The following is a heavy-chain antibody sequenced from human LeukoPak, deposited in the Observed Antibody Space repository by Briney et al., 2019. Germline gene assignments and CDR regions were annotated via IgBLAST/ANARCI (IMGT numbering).Heavy chain of an antibody. J-gene: IGHJ4*02. CDR2: INPRSGGT. Sequence: ASVKVSCKASGYTFTANYMHWVRQAPGQGLEWMGWINPRSGGTNYGEKFRGRVTMTRDTSITTAYMELSSLGFDDTAVYYCARGSGTSWFDYWGQGTLVTVSS. CDR3: ARGSGTSWFDY. V-gene: IGHV1-2*02. D-gene: IGHD2-2*01. CDR1: GYTFTANY.